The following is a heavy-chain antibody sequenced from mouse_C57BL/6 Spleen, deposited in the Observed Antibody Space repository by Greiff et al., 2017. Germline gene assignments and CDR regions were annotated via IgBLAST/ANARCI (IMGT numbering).Heavy chain of an antibody. CDR1: GYSITSGYY. CDR3: ARNWDWYFDV. D-gene: IGHD4-1*01. V-gene: IGHV3-6*01. J-gene: IGHJ1*03. CDR2: ISYDGSN. Sequence: EVKLVESGPGLVKPSQSLSLTCSVTGYSITSGYYWNWIRQFPGNKLEWMGYISYDGSNNYNPSLKNRISITRDTSKNQFFLKLNSVTTEDTATYYCARNWDWYFDVWGTGTTVTVSS.